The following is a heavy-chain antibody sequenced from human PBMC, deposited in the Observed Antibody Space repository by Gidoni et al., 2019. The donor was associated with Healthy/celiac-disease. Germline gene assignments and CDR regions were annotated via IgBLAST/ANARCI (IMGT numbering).Heavy chain of an antibody. D-gene: IGHD5-18*01. CDR2: ISSSGSTI. V-gene: IGHV3-21*01. CDR1: GFTFGRYS. J-gene: IGHJ4*02. CDR3: ARADPWPYTAMVNFDY. Sequence: EVQLVESGGGLVKPGGSLRLSCAAAGFTFGRYSMNWVRQAPGKGLEWVSSISSSGSTIYYADSVKGRFTISRDNAKNSLYLQMNSLRAEDTAVYYCARADPWPYTAMVNFDYWGQGTLVTVSS.